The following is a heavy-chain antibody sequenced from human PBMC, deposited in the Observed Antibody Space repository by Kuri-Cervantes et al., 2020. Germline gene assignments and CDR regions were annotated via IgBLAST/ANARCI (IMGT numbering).Heavy chain of an antibody. CDR3: ARVVRDGYSIEYFQH. J-gene: IGHJ1*01. V-gene: IGHV3-48*01. CDR2: ITTSSSTI. D-gene: IGHD5-24*01. CDR1: GFTFSSNS. Sequence: GGSLRLSCTASGFTFSSNSMNWVRQAPGKGLEWISYITTSSSTIYYADSVKGRFTISRDNAKNSVYLQMNSLRAEDTAVYYCARVVRDGYSIEYFQHWGQGTTVTVSS.